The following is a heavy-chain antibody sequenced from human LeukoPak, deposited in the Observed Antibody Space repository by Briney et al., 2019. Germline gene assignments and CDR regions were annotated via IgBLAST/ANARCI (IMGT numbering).Heavy chain of an antibody. D-gene: IGHD2-2*01. CDR3: ARDSGPAVSNWFDP. CDR2: ISSSGSTI. Sequence: PGGSLRLSCAASGFTFSDYYMSWIRQAPGKGLEWVSYISSSGSTIYYADSVKGRFTISRDNAKNSLYLQMNGLRAEDTAVYYCARDSGPAVSNWFDPWGQGTLVTVSS. V-gene: IGHV3-11*01. CDR1: GFTFSDYY. J-gene: IGHJ5*02.